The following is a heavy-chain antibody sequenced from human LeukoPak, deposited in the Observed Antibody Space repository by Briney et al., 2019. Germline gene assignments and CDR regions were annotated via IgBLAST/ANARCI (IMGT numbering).Heavy chain of an antibody. Sequence: QAGGSLRLSCETSGFPFSDHWMNWVRQAPGKGLEWVANIRKDGSNKHYLDSVRGRFIISRDNAKNSLYLHMNSLRVEDTGVYYCARDFWNYFDYWGQGTLATVSS. CDR2: IRKDGSNK. CDR1: GFPFSDHW. D-gene: IGHD3-3*01. V-gene: IGHV3-7*01. CDR3: ARDFWNYFDY. J-gene: IGHJ4*02.